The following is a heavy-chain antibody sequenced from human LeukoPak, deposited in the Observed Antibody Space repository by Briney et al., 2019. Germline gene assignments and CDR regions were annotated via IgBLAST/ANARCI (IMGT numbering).Heavy chain of an antibody. J-gene: IGHJ4*02. D-gene: IGHD3-10*01. V-gene: IGHV3-74*01. CDR3: AREYYYGSGSYYNGY. CDR1: GFTSIINW. Sequence: GRSLTLSCSASGFTSIINWMHCVRPAPGKGLVWVSRINSDGSSTSYADSVRGRFTISRDNAKNSLYLQMNSLRAEDTAVYYCAREYYYGSGSYYNGYWGQGTLVTVSS. CDR2: INSDGSST.